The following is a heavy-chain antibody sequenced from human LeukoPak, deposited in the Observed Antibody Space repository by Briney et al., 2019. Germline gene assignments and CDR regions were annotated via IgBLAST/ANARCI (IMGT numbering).Heavy chain of an antibody. CDR2: IYASGST. CDR3: ASRYFCSSTSCYTFDY. V-gene: IGHV4-4*07. CDR1: GGSISSYY. J-gene: IGHJ4*02. Sequence: SETLSLTCTVSGGSISSYYWSWIRQPAGKGLEWIGRIYASGSTNYNPSLKSRVTMSVDTSKNQFSLKLNSVTAADTAVYYCASRYFCSSTSCYTFDYWGQGTLVTVSS. D-gene: IGHD2-2*02.